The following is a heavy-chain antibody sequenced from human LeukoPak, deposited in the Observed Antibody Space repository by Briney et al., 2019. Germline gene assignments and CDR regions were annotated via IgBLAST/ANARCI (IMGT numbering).Heavy chain of an antibody. CDR1: GASISSNW. CDR2: IYHGGNT. CDR3: ARSDDRYFDY. D-gene: IGHD1-1*01. V-gene: IGHV4-4*02. J-gene: IGHJ4*02. Sequence: SETLSLTCAVSGASISSNWWGWVRQPPGKGLEWIGEIYHGGNTNYNPSLDSRVTISVDKSNNQFSLKVNSVTAADTAVYYCARSDDRYFDYWGQGTLVTVPS.